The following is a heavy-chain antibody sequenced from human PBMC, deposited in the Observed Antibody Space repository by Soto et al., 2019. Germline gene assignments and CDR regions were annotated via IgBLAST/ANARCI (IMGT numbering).Heavy chain of an antibody. CDR2: INHSGST. J-gene: IGHJ4*02. CDR1: GGSFSGYY. Sequence: PSETLSLTCAVYGGSFSGYYRSWIRQPPGKGLEWIGEINHSGSTNYNPSLKSRVTISVDTSKNQFSLKLSSVTAADTAVYYCARFLYYDFWSGYYTGSDYFDYWGQGTLVTVAS. V-gene: IGHV4-34*01. D-gene: IGHD3-3*01. CDR3: ARFLYYDFWSGYYTGSDYFDY.